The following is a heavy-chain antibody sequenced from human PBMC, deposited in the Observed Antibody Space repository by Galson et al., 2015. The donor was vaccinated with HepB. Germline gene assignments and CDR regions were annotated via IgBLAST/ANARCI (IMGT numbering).Heavy chain of an antibody. J-gene: IGHJ6*02. CDR2: INAGNGKT. Sequence: SAKVSCKASGYTFTSYAIHWVRQAPGQRLEWMGWINAGNGKTKYSQKFQDRVTITRDTSASTAYMELSSLRSEDTAVYYCARTDVWFGEIWVGMDVWGQGTTVTVSS. CDR1: GYTFTSYA. CDR3: ARTDVWFGEIWVGMDV. D-gene: IGHD3-10*01. V-gene: IGHV1-3*01.